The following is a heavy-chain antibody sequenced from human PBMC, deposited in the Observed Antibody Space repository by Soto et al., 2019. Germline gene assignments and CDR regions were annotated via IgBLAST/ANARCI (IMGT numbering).Heavy chain of an antibody. V-gene: IGHV3-7*05. CDR1: GFTFSSYW. CDR2: IKQDGSEK. D-gene: IGHD3-22*01. CDR3: ARDRGYYYDSSGYYYSRDAFDI. Sequence: GGSLRLSCAASGFTFSSYWMSWVRQAPGKGLEWVANIKQDGSEKYYVDSVKGRFTISRDNAKNSLYLQMNSLRAKDTAVDYCARDRGYYYDSSGYYYSRDAFDIWGQGTMVTVSS. J-gene: IGHJ3*02.